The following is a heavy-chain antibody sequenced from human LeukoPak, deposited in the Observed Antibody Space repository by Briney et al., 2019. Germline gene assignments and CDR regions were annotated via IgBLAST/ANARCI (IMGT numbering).Heavy chain of an antibody. J-gene: IGHJ5*02. V-gene: IGHV4-34*01. CDR3: ARGVHDFWSGYPWFDP. D-gene: IGHD3-3*01. Sequence: SETLSLTCTVSGGSITSYYWSWIRQPPGKGLEWIGEINHSGSTNYNPSLKSRVTISVDTSKNQFSLKLSSVTAADTAVYYCARGVHDFWSGYPWFDPWGQGTLVTVSS. CDR2: INHSGST. CDR1: GGSITSYY.